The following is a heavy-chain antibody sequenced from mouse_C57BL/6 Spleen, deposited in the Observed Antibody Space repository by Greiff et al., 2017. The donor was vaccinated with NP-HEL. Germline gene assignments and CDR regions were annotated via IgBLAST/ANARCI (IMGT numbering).Heavy chain of an antibody. J-gene: IGHJ4*01. Sequence: EVQLVESGGGLVQPKGSLKLSCAASGFSFNTYAMNWVRQAPGKGLEWVARIRSKSNNYATYYADSVKDRFTISRDDSESMLYLQMNNLKTEDTAMYYCVRHSELTGAFYAMDYWGQGTSVTVSS. CDR1: GFSFNTYA. CDR3: VRHSELTGAFYAMDY. V-gene: IGHV10-1*01. CDR2: IRSKSNNYAT. D-gene: IGHD4-1*01.